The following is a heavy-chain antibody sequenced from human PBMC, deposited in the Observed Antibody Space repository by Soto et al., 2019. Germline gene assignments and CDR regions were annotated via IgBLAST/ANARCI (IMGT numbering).Heavy chain of an antibody. V-gene: IGHV2-5*02. CDR3: AHAGDFDLLSFDR. Sequence: QITLKESGPPLVRPAQPLTLTCAFSGFSLTTTRMGVAWIRQPPGKALEWLALIYWDDDKRYSPSLKNRLTFSKDTSTNRVVLTITNISPDDTGTYFCAHAGDFDLLSFDRWGPGTLVTVSS. D-gene: IGHD2-15*01. CDR2: IYWDDDK. CDR1: GFSLTTTRMG. J-gene: IGHJ4*02.